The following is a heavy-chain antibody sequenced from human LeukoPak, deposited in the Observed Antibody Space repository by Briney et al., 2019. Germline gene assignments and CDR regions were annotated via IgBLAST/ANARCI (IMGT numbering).Heavy chain of an antibody. D-gene: IGHD4-23*01. CDR1: GYTFTGYY. Sequence: ASVKVSCKASGYTFTGYYMHWVRQAPGQGLEWMGWINPNRGGTNYAQKFQGRVTMTRDTSISTAYMELSRLRSDDTAVYYWAKDDYGGNSAYGMDVWGKGTTVTVSS. J-gene: IGHJ6*04. CDR2: INPNRGGT. CDR3: AKDDYGGNSAYGMDV. V-gene: IGHV1-2*02.